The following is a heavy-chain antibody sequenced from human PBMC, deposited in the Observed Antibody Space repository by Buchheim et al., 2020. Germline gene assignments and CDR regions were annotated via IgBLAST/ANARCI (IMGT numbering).Heavy chain of an antibody. V-gene: IGHV4-39*01. J-gene: IGHJ4*02. CDR1: GGSISSSSYY. CDR3: ARFGSFPYYFDY. Sequence: QLQLQESGPGLVKPSETLSLTCTVSGGSISSSSYYWGWIRQPPGKGLEWIGSIYYSGSTYYNPSLKSRVTIYVDTPKKQFSLKLSSVTAADTAVYYCARFGSFPYYFDYWGQGTL. D-gene: IGHD2-15*01. CDR2: IYYSGST.